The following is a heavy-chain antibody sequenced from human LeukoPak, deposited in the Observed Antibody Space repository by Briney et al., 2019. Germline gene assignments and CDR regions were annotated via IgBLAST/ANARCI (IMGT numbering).Heavy chain of an antibody. CDR3: AHMGITMVRGWYYFDY. J-gene: IGHJ4*02. CDR2: IYWDDDK. V-gene: IGHV2-5*02. D-gene: IGHD3-10*01. CDR1: GFSLRTSGVG. Sequence: SGPTLVNPTPTLTLTCTFAGFSLRTSGVGVGWIRQPPGKALEWLALIYWDDDKRYSPSLKSRLTITKDTSKNQVVLTMTNMDPVDTATYYCAHMGITMVRGWYYFDYWGQGTLVTVSS.